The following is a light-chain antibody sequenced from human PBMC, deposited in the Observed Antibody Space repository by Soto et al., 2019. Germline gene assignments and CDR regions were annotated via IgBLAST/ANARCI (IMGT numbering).Light chain of an antibody. CDR1: SSDVGTYSF. Sequence: QSALTQPASVSGSPGQSITISCTGTSSDVGTYSFVSWYQQHPGKAPKLMIYEVSKRPSGVSNRFSGSKSANTASLTISGLQTEDEADYYCCSYAGSSTLIFGGGTKLTVL. V-gene: IGLV2-23*02. CDR2: EVS. CDR3: CSYAGSSTLI. J-gene: IGLJ2*01.